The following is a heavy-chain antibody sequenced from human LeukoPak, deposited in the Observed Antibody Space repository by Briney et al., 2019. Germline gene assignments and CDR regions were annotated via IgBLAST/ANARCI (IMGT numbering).Heavy chain of an antibody. V-gene: IGHV4-34*01. CDR3: ARLGQQQLLYYYYYGMDV. D-gene: IGHD6-13*01. CDR1: GGSFSGYY. J-gene: IGHJ6*02. CDR2: VNHSGST. Sequence: PSETLSLTCAVYGGSFSGYYWTWIRQPPGKGLEWIGEVNHSGSTTYNPSLKSRVTISVDTSKNQFSLKLSSVTAADTAVYYCARLGQQQLLYYYYYGMDVWGQGTTVTVSS.